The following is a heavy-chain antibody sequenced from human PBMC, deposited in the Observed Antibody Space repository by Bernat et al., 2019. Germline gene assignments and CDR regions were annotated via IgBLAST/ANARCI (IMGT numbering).Heavy chain of an antibody. CDR2: ISSSSSYT. CDR3: ARGGWFLHMDV. D-gene: IGHD2-15*01. CDR1: GFPFSDYY. V-gene: IGHV3-11*05. Sequence: QLQLVDSGGGLVKPGGSLRLSCAASGFPFSDYYMTWIRQAPGKGLEWVSYISSSSSYTNYADSVKGRFTISRDNAKNSLYLQMNSLRAEDTAVYYCARGGWFLHMDVWGKGTTVTVSS. J-gene: IGHJ6*03.